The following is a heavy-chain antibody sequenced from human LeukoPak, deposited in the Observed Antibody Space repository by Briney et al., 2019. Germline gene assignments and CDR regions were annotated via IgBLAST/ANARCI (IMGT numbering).Heavy chain of an antibody. CDR3: AKDRGDSSGWYFDY. D-gene: IGHD6-19*01. CDR2: ISYDGSNK. CDR1: GFIFSNYA. J-gene: IGHJ4*02. V-gene: IGHV3-30*18. Sequence: GASLRLSCAASGFIFSNYAMSWVRQAPGKGLEWVAVISYDGSNKYYADSVKGRFTISRDNSKNTLYLQMNSLRAEDTAVYYCAKDRGDSSGWYFDYWGQGTLVTVSS.